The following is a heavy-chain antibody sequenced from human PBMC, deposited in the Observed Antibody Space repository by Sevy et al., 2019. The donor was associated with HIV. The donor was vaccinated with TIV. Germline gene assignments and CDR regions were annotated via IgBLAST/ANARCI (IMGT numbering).Heavy chain of an antibody. CDR3: ASFGYSYGSVDYYYGMDV. V-gene: IGHV3-30*03. CDR2: ISYDGSNK. D-gene: IGHD5-18*01. CDR1: GFTFSSYG. Sequence: GGSLRLSCAASGFTFSSYGMHWVRQAPGKGLEWVAVISYDGSNKYYADSVKGRFTISRDNSKNTLYLHMNSLRAEDTAVYYCASFGYSYGSVDYYYGMDVWGQGTTVTVSS. J-gene: IGHJ6*02.